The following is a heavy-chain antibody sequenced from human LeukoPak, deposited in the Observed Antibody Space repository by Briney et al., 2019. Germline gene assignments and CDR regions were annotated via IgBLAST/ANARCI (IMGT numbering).Heavy chain of an antibody. Sequence: GGSLRLSCAASGFTFSSYAMSWVRQAPGKGLEWVSGISGSGSSTYCADSVKGRFTVSRDNSKNTLYLQMNSLRAEDTAVYYCAKDQGYSGYGPGDYWGQGALVTVSS. D-gene: IGHD5-12*01. CDR1: GFTFSSYA. CDR3: AKDQGYSGYGPGDY. J-gene: IGHJ4*02. V-gene: IGHV3-23*01. CDR2: ISGSGSST.